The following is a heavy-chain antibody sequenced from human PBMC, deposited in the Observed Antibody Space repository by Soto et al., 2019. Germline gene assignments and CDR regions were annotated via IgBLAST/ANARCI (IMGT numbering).Heavy chain of an antibody. CDR3: ARRASYDILTGYYSGDDY. D-gene: IGHD3-9*01. CDR2: IYYSGST. CDR1: GGSISSSSYY. Sequence: PSETLSLTCTVSGGSISSSSYYWGWIRQPPGKGLEWIGSIYYSGSTYYNPSLKSRVTISVDTSKNQFSLKLSSVTAAGTAVYYCARRASYDILTGYYSGDDYWGQGTLVTVSS. J-gene: IGHJ4*02. V-gene: IGHV4-39*01.